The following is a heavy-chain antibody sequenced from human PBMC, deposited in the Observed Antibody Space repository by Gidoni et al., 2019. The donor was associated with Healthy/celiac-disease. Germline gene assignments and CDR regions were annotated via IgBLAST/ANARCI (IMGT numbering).Heavy chain of an antibody. D-gene: IGHD3-3*01. V-gene: IGHV3-21*01. J-gene: IGHJ3*02. Sequence: EVQLVESGGGLVKPGGSLRLPCAASGFTFSSYSMNWVRQAPGKGLEWVSSISSSSSYIYYADSVKGRFTISRDNAKNSLYLQMNSLRAEDTAVYYCARGWVGDYDFWSGYLVAFDIWGQGTMVTVSS. CDR3: ARGWVGDYDFWSGYLVAFDI. CDR2: ISSSSSYI. CDR1: GFTFSSYS.